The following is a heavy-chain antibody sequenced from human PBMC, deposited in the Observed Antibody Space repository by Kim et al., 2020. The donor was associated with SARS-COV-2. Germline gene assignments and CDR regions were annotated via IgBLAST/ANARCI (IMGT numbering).Heavy chain of an antibody. CDR2: IYSGGSST. Sequence: GGSLRLSCAASGFTFSSYAMSWVRQAPGKGLEWVSVIYSGGSSTYYADSVKGRFTISRDNSKNTLYLQMNSLRAEDTAVYYCAKVRTEIAAAGTFDYWGQGTLVTVSS. J-gene: IGHJ4*02. V-gene: IGHV3-23*03. CDR1: GFTFSSYA. CDR3: AKVRTEIAAAGTFDY. D-gene: IGHD6-13*01.